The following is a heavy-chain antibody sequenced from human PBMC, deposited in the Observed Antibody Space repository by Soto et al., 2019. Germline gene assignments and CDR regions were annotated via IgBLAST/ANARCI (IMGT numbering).Heavy chain of an antibody. Sequence: DVQLLESGGGLVQPGGSLRLSCAASGFSFSKYAMIWVRQAPGKGQEWVSGITGSGGTIEYAASVNGRFTISRDNSKNTVDLQMNSLRAEDTAMYYCAKGDVYGDGLWLVADWGQGTLVSV. CDR3: AKGDVYGDGLWLVAD. CDR2: ITGSGGTI. CDR1: GFSFSKYA. J-gene: IGHJ4*02. V-gene: IGHV3-23*01. D-gene: IGHD2-21*02.